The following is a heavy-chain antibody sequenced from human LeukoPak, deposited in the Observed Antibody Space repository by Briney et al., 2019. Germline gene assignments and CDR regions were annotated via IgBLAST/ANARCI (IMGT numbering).Heavy chain of an antibody. CDR3: AEVGEQNAFDI. D-gene: IGHD3-10*01. CDR2: IKQDGSEK. CDR1: GFTFSSYW. J-gene: IGHJ3*02. V-gene: IGHV3-7*01. Sequence: GVSLRLSCAASGFTFSSYWMSWVRQAPGKGLEWVANIKQDGSEKYYVDSVKGRFTISRDNAKNSLYLQMNSLRAEDTAVYYCAEVGEQNAFDIWGQGTMVTVSS.